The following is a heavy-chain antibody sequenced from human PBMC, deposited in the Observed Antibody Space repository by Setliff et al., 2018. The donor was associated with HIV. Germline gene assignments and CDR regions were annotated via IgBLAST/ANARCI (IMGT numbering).Heavy chain of an antibody. CDR1: GYNFDSFA. Sequence: SVKVSCKASGYNFDSFALTWVRQAPGQGLEWMGGIIPIFGTANYAQKFQGRLTITADASTRTAYMELSSLRSEDTAVYYCARLGGNTFKYAFDIWGQGTMVTVSS. CDR2: IIPIFGTA. CDR3: ARLGGNTFKYAFDI. J-gene: IGHJ3*02. V-gene: IGHV1-69*13. D-gene: IGHD2-15*01.